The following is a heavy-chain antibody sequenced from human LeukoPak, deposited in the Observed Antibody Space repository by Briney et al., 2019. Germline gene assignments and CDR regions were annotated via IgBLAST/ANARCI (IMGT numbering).Heavy chain of an antibody. CDR1: GFTFSDYY. CDR2: ISSSGSTV. J-gene: IGHJ6*03. CDR3: ARLGHYYYFMDV. Sequence: GGSLRLSCAASGFTFSDYYMSWIRQAPGEGLEWVSYISSSGSTVYYADSLKGRFTTSRDNAKNSLYLQMNSLRAEDTAVYYCARLGHYYYFMDVWGKGTTVTVSS. V-gene: IGHV3-11*01.